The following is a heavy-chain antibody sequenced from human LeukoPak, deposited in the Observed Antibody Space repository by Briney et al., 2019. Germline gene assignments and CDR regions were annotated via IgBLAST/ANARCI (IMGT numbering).Heavy chain of an antibody. CDR3: ARAPGRPAAVFDY. V-gene: IGHV4-34*01. J-gene: IGHJ4*02. CDR1: GGSFSGYY. D-gene: IGHD2-2*01. CDR2: INHSGST. Sequence: SETLSLTCAVCGGSFSGYYWSWLRQPPGKGLEWIGEINHSGSTNYNPSLKSRVTISVDTSKNQFSLKLSSVTAADTAVYYCARAPGRPAAVFDYWGQGTLVTVSS.